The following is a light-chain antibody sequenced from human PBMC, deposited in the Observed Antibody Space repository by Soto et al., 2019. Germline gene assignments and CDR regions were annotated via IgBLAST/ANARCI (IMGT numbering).Light chain of an antibody. V-gene: IGKV1-33*01. J-gene: IGKJ2*01. CDR3: QHYDNLPRT. CDR1: QDISNY. CDR2: DAS. Sequence: DIQMTQSPSSLSASVGDRVTITCQASQDISNYLNRYQQKPGKAPKLLIYDASNLETGVPSRFSGSGSGTDFTFTFSSLQPDDLATSYCQHYDNLPRTFGQGTRLEIK.